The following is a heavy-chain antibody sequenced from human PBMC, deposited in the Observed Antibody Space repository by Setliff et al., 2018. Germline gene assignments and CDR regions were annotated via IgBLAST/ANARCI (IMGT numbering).Heavy chain of an antibody. J-gene: IGHJ4*02. D-gene: IGHD4-17*01. CDR3: ARGAYGDYYFDY. Sequence: PGGSLRLSCAASGFTFSSYWMSWVRQAPGKGLEWVSYISSSGSTIYYADSVKGRFTISRDNAKNSLYLQMNSLRAEDTAVYYCARGAYGDYYFDYWGQGTLVTVSS. V-gene: IGHV3-48*04. CDR1: GFTFSSYW. CDR2: ISSSGSTI.